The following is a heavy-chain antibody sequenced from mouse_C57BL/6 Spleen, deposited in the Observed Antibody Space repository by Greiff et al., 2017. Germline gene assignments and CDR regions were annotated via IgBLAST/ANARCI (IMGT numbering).Heavy chain of an antibody. Sequence: QVQLQQPGAELVKPGASVKLSCKASGYTFTSYWMHWVKQRPGQGLEWIGMIHPNSGSTNYNEKFKSKATLTVDKSSSTAYMQLSSLTSEDSAVYYCARNYYGSSSYAMDYWGQGTTLTVSS. CDR1: GYTFTSYW. CDR2: IHPNSGST. CDR3: ARNYYGSSSYAMDY. D-gene: IGHD1-1*01. J-gene: IGHJ2*01. V-gene: IGHV1-64*01.